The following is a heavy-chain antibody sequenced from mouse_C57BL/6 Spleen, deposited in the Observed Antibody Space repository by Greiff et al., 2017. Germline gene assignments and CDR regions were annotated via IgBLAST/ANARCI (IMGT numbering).Heavy chain of an antibody. CDR3: ARYEDGNYARLDAMDY. V-gene: IGHV1-85*01. D-gene: IGHD2-1*01. J-gene: IGHJ4*01. CDR1: GYTFTSYD. CDR2: IYPRDGST. Sequence: QVQLQQSGPELVKPGASVKLSCKASGYTFTSYDINWVKQRPGQGLEWIGWIYPRDGSTKYNEKFKGKATLTVDTSSSTTYMELHSLTSEDSAVYFCARYEDGNYARLDAMDYWGQGTSVTVSS.